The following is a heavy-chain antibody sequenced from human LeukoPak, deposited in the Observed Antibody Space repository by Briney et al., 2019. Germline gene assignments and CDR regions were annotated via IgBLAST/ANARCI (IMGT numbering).Heavy chain of an antibody. D-gene: IGHD6-13*01. CDR2: ISGDGGSI. CDR3: AKEDYSSSWYALDY. J-gene: IGHJ4*02. CDR1: GFTFDDYA. V-gene: IGHV3-43*02. Sequence: GGSLRLFCAASGFTFDDYAIYWVRHGPGKGLEWVSLISGDGGSIYYADSVKGRFTISRDNSKNSLYLQMNSLRTEDTALYYCAKEDYSSSWYALDYWGQGTLVTVSS.